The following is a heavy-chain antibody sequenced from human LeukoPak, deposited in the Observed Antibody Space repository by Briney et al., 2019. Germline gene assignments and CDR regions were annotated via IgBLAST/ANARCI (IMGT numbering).Heavy chain of an antibody. Sequence: SETLSLTCTVSGGSISSSSYYWGWIRQPPGKGLEWIGSIYYSVSTYYNPSLKSRVTISVDTSKNQFSLKLSSVTAADTAVYYCARHVYRYYHRSDFDYWGQGTLVTVSS. V-gene: IGHV4-39*01. CDR3: ARHVYRYYHRSDFDY. D-gene: IGHD1-26*01. CDR1: GGSISSSSYY. CDR2: IYYSVST. J-gene: IGHJ4*02.